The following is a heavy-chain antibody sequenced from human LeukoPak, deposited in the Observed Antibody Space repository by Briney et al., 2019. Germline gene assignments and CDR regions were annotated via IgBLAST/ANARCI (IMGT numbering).Heavy chain of an antibody. Sequence: ASVKVSCKASGGTFSSYAISWVRQAPGQGLEWMGGIIPISGTANYAQTFQGRVTITADESTSTAYMELNSLRSEDTAVYYCARVRAEQYNFWSGSYQTYYYRYMDVWGKGTTVTVSS. J-gene: IGHJ6*03. CDR3: ARVRAEQYNFWSGSYQTYYYRYMDV. CDR2: IIPISGTA. CDR1: GGTFSSYA. D-gene: IGHD3-3*01. V-gene: IGHV1-69*13.